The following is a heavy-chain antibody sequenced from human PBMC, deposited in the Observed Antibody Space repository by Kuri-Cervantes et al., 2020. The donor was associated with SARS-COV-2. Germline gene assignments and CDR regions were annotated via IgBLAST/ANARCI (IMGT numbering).Heavy chain of an antibody. J-gene: IGHJ1*01. D-gene: IGHD1-26*01. CDR3: ARDLAVGATSSEYFQH. V-gene: IGHV3-33*08. Sequence: GGSLRLSCAVSGFTFSSYSMSWVRQAPGKGLEWVAVIWYDGSNKYYADSVKGRFTISRDNSKNTLYLRMNSLRAEDTAVYHCARDLAVGATSSEYFQHWGQGTLVTVSS. CDR1: GFTFSSYS. CDR2: IWYDGSNK.